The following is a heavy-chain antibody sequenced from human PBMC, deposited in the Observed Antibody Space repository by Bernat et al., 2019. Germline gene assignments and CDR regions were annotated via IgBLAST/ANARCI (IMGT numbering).Heavy chain of an antibody. CDR2: ISYDGSHK. Sequence: QVQLVESGGGVVQPGRSLRLSCAASGFTFSSYGMHWVRQAPGKGLEWVAVISYDGSHKSYADSLKGRFTISRDNSKNTLYLQMNSLRSEATAVYYCAKGYVFGVVINWGQGTLVTVSS. CDR3: AKGYVFGVVIN. CDR1: GFTFSSYG. V-gene: IGHV3-30*18. D-gene: IGHD3-3*01. J-gene: IGHJ4*02.